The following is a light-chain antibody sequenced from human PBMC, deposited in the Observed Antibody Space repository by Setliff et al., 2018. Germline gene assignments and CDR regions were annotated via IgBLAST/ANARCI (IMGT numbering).Light chain of an antibody. V-gene: IGLV1-40*01. Sequence: SALTQPPSVSGAPGQTVSISCTGTPSGFSVHWYQQLPGAAPKLIIWTNNIRSSGVPDRISGSKSGTSASLVITGLQPEDEADYYCQSYAGGLGGYVFGGGTKVTVL. CDR2: TNN. J-gene: IGLJ1*01. CDR3: QSYAGGLGGYV. CDR1: PSGFS.